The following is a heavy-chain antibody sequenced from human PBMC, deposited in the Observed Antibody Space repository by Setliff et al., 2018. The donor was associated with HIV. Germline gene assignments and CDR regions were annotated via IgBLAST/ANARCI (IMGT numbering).Heavy chain of an antibody. V-gene: IGHV1-18*01. CDR2: ISTYSDET. CDR3: ARDVEHMMDV. J-gene: IGHJ6*02. Sequence: ASVKVSCKPSGYTFTAYGLSWVRQAPGQGLGWMGWISTYSDETSYAQKLQGRVTMTTDTSTSTAYMELRRLRFDDTAVYYCARDVEHMMDVWGQGTTVTVSS. CDR1: GYTFTAYG.